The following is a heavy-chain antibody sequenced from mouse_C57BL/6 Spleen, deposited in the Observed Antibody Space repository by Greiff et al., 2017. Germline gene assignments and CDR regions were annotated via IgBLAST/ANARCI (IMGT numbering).Heavy chain of an antibody. J-gene: IGHJ1*03. Sequence: QVQLQQPGAELVKPGASVKLSCKASGYTFTSYWMHWVKQRPGQGLEWIGMIHPNSGSTNYNEKFKSKATLTVDKSSSTAYMQLSSLTSEDSAVYYCARRFHSYGSSHWYFDVWGTGTTVTVSS. D-gene: IGHD1-1*01. CDR2: IHPNSGST. CDR1: GYTFTSYW. V-gene: IGHV1-64*01. CDR3: ARRFHSYGSSHWYFDV.